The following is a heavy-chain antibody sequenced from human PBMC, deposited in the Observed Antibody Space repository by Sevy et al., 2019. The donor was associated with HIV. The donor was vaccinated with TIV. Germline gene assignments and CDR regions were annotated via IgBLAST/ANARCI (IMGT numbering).Heavy chain of an antibody. D-gene: IGHD5-18*01. CDR3: PRGEIHSHDYNHYGMDV. Sequence: ASVKVSCGASGGTFSSYAISWVRQAPGQGLEWLGGFIPIFGTANYAQKFKGRVTITADESTSTAYMELSSLRSEDKAMYYCPRGEIHSHDYNHYGMDVWGQGTTVTVSS. CDR2: FIPIFGTA. J-gene: IGHJ6*02. V-gene: IGHV1-69*13. CDR1: GGTFSSYA.